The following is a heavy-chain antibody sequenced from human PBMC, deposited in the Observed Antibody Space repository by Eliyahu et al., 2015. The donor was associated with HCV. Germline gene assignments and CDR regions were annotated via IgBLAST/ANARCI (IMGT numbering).Heavy chain of an antibody. J-gene: IGHJ4*02. V-gene: IGHV3-15*01. D-gene: IGHD3-10*01. Sequence: EVQLVESGGGLAKPGGSLRLSCATSGFXFTNAWMSWVRQAPGKGLXWLGRIKSKADSGTIDYAAPVKGRFTISRDDSKSTLYLQMNSLKTDDTAMYYCTTDAGTTLRGLRWFDYWGQGTLVTVS. CDR2: IKSKADSGTI. CDR3: TTDAGTTLRGLRWFDY. CDR1: GFXFTNAW.